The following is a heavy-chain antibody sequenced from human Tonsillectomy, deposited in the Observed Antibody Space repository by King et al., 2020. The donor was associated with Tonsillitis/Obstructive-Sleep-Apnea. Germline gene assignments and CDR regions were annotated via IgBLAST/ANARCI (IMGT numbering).Heavy chain of an antibody. CDR3: ARETIFGVVNNRPFDY. V-gene: IGHV4-34*01. CDR2: INHSGST. J-gene: IGHJ4*02. CDR1: GGSFSGYY. Sequence: VQLPQWGAGLLKPSETLSLTCAVYGGSFSGYYWSWIRQPPGKGLEWIGEINHSGSTNYNPSLKSRVTISVDTSKKQFSLKLSSVTAADTAVYYCARETIFGVVNNRPFDYWGQGTLVTVSS. D-gene: IGHD3-3*01.